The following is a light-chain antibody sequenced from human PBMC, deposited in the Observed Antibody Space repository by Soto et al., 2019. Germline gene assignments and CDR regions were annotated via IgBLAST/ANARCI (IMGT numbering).Light chain of an antibody. CDR1: QSVSNN. CDR3: QQYNNWPLT. J-gene: IGKJ4*01. Sequence: EIVMTQSPATLSVSPGERATLSCRAIQSVSNNVAWYQQKRGQAPRLLLYGTSIRATGTPARFSGSGSATEFSLTISSLQSEDFAVYSCQQYNNWPLTFGGGTKVEIK. V-gene: IGKV3-15*01. CDR2: GTS.